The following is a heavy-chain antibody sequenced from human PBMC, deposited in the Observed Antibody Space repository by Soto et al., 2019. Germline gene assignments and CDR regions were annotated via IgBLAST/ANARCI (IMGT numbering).Heavy chain of an antibody. Sequence: PGGSLRLSCAASGFTFTNYAMSWVRQAPGNGLEWVSEISGSGHNTYYADSVKGRFTISRDNSKNTLYVQGGSLGSEDKAVYYCAKDEYSYGHDAFNILGQGTMVTV. CDR3: AKDEYSYGHDAFNI. J-gene: IGHJ3*02. V-gene: IGHV3-23*01. CDR1: GFTFTNYA. D-gene: IGHD5-18*01. CDR2: ISGSGHNT.